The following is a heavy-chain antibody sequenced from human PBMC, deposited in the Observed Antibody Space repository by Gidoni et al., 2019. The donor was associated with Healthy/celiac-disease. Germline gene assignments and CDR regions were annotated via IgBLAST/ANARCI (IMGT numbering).Heavy chain of an antibody. CDR1: GYTFTSYG. V-gene: IGHV1-18*01. CDR3: ARDVEGWFGDPPLDY. CDR2: GSAYNGNT. D-gene: IGHD3-10*01. Sequence: QVQMVQSGAEVKKPGASVKVSCKASGYTFTSYGISWVRQAPGQGLEWMGWGSAYNGNTNYAQKLQGRVTMTTDTSTSTAYMELRSLSSDDTAVYYCARDVEGWFGDPPLDYWGQGTLVTVSS. J-gene: IGHJ4*02.